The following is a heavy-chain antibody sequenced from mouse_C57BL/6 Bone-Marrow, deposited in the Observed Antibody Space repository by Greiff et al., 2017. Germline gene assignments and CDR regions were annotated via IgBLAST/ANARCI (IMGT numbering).Heavy chain of an antibody. Sequence: EVQGVESGTVLARPGASVKMSCKTSGYTFTSYWMHWVKQRPGQGLEWIGAIYPGNSDTSYNQKFKGKAKLTAVTSASTAYMELSSLTNEDSAVYYCTSWAPYYGSSYPYYAMDYWGQGTSVTVSS. CDR3: TSWAPYYGSSYPYYAMDY. J-gene: IGHJ4*01. D-gene: IGHD1-1*01. CDR2: IYPGNSDT. V-gene: IGHV1-5*01. CDR1: GYTFTSYW.